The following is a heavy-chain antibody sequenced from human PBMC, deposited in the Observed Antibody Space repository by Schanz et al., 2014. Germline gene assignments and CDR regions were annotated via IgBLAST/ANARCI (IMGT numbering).Heavy chain of an antibody. V-gene: IGHV3-23*01. Sequence: EVQLLESGGGLVQPGGSLRLSCSASGFTFSIYAMHWVRQAPGKGLEWVSAISGSGGSTYYADSVKGRFTISRDNSKNTLYLQMNSLRAEDTAVYYCANNWNLDYWGQGTLVTVSS. J-gene: IGHJ4*02. CDR3: ANNWNLDY. CDR2: ISGSGGST. CDR1: GFTFSIYA. D-gene: IGHD1-20*01.